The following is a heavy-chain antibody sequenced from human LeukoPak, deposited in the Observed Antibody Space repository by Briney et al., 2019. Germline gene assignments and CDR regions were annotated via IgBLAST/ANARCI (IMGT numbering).Heavy chain of an antibody. CDR1: GGSISSSSYY. D-gene: IGHD3-10*01. J-gene: IGHJ4*02. V-gene: IGHV4-39*01. Sequence: SETLSLTCTVSGGSISSSSYYWGWIRQPPGKGLEWIGSIYYSGSTYYNPSLKSRVTISVDTSKNQFSLKLSSVTAAGTAVYYCARHRWGMVRGVISYYFDYWGQGTLVTVSS. CDR3: ARHRWGMVRGVISYYFDY. CDR2: IYYSGST.